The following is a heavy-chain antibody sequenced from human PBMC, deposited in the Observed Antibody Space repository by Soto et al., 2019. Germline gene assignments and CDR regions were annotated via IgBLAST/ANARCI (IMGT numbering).Heavy chain of an antibody. Sequence: GGSLRLSCAASGFTFSSYGMHWIRQAPGKGLEWVAVISYDGSNKYYADSVKGRFTISRDNTKNTLYLQMNSLRAEDTAVYYCARANDYWGQGTLVTVSS. V-gene: IGHV3-30*03. CDR2: ISYDGSNK. CDR1: GFTFSSYG. J-gene: IGHJ4*02. CDR3: ARANDY.